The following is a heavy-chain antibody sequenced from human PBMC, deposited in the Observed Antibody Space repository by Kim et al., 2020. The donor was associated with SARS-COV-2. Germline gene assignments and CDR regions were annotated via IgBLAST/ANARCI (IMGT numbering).Heavy chain of an antibody. Sequence: GGSLRLSCGASGFIFSDYGMHWVRQAPGKGLEWVAGIWYDGSNKYYSDAVKGRLIISRDNSRNTSYLQMSSLRAEDTAVYYCARDKAFWSGGPDPLDIWGQGTVVTISS. CDR2: IWYDGSNK. V-gene: IGHV3-33*01. J-gene: IGHJ3*02. CDR3: ARDKAFWSGGPDPLDI. D-gene: IGHD3-3*01. CDR1: GFIFSDYG.